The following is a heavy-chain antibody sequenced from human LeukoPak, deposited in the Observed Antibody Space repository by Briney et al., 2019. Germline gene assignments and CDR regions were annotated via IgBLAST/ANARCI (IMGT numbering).Heavy chain of an antibody. V-gene: IGHV1-18*01. J-gene: IGHJ4*02. D-gene: IGHD1-26*01. CDR2: ISAYNGNT. CDR1: GYTFTSYG. CDR3: ARVSGGSYFGGVWSDY. Sequence: ASVKVSCKASGYTFTSYGISWVRQAPGQGLEWMGWISAYNGNTNYAQKLQGRVTMTTDTSTSTAYMELRSLRSDDTAVYYCARVSGGSYFGGVWSDYWGQGTLVTVSS.